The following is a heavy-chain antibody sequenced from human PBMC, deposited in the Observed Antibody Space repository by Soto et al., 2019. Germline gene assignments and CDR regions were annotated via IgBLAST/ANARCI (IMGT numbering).Heavy chain of an antibody. CDR3: AKDWYHTIDS. D-gene: IGHD1-20*01. CDR1: GFDFSHTW. CDR2: INSDGSSI. Sequence: GGSLRLSCATSGFDFSHTWQHWVRQVPGQRLVSVSRINSDGSSIIYADSVKGRFTLSRDNAKHTVHLQMSSLRVEDTAVYYCAKDWYHTIDSWGQGIPVTVSS. J-gene: IGHJ4*02. V-gene: IGHV3-74*01.